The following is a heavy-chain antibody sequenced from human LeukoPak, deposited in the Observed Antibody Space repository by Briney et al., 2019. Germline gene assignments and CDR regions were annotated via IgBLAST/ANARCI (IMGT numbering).Heavy chain of an antibody. J-gene: IGHJ4*02. Sequence: GGSPRLSCAASGFTFSSYAMSWVRQAPGKGLEWVSAISGSGSSTDYADSVKGRFTISRDNSKNTLYLQTSSLRAEDTAVYYCAKDGGGDYYFDYWGQGTLVTVSS. CDR2: ISGSGSST. V-gene: IGHV3-23*01. CDR3: AKDGGGDYYFDY. D-gene: IGHD2-21*01. CDR1: GFTFSSYA.